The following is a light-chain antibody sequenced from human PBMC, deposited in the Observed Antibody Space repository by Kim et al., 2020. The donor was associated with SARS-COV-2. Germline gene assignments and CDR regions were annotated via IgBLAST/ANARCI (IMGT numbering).Light chain of an antibody. CDR1: QPISTTF. CDR2: SAY. CDR3: QQYGGSPPIT. V-gene: IGKV3-20*01. J-gene: IGKJ5*01. Sequence: PGERATLSCRASQPISTTFLAWYQQKPGQPPRLLISSAYSRATGVPDRFSGSGSETDFTLTISRLETEDFAFYYCQQYGGSPPITFGQGTRLEIK.